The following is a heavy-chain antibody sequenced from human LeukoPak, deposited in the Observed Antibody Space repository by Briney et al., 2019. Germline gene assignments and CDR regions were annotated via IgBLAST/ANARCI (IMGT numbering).Heavy chain of an antibody. J-gene: IGHJ5*02. CDR2: ITGGHYPT. CDR1: GFTFSSFA. V-gene: IGHV3-23*01. D-gene: IGHD4-17*01. Sequence: GGSLRLSCAASGFTFSSFAMTWVRQAPGKGLEWVSSITGGHYPTYNTDSVKGRFTISRDNSKNTLYLQMNSLRADDTAVYYCTKDPNGDYVGAFDPWDQGALVTVSS. CDR3: TKDPNGDYVGAFDP.